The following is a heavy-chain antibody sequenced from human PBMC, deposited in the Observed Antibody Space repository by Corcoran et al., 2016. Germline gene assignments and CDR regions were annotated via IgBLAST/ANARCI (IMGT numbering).Heavy chain of an antibody. V-gene: IGHV3-53*01. CDR2: IWSDDSA. D-gene: IGHD5-18*01. Sequence: EVQLVESGGGLIQPGGSLRLSCEASGFIVRGTYVRWVRQAPGKGLEWVSIIWSDDSASYADSVKGRFTMSRDNSKNMLYLQMNNLGAEETALYYCARGRIRAIANYYYGMNVWGQGTAVTVSS. CDR1: GFIVRGTY. J-gene: IGHJ6*02. CDR3: ARGRIRAIANYYYGMNV.